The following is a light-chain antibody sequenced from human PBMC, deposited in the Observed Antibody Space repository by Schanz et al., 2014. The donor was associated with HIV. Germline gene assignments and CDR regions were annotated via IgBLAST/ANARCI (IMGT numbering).Light chain of an antibody. J-gene: IGLJ3*02. CDR2: DNS. Sequence: QSVLTQPPSVSAAPGQKITISCSGGTSNVVSNYVSWYQQGPGTAPKLLIYDNSKRPSGTPDRFSGSKSGTSATLGITGLQTGDEADYFCGTWDTSLSAWVFGGGTKLTVL. CDR3: GTWDTSLSAWV. CDR1: TSNVVSNY. V-gene: IGLV1-51*01.